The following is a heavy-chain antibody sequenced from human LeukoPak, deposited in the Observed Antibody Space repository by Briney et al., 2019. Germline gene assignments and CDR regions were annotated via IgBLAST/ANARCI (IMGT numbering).Heavy chain of an antibody. Sequence: PAESLKISCQGSGYSFATYWIGWVRQMPGKGLEWMGIIYPRNSNTRYSPSFQGQVTISADTSINTAYLQWSTLEASDTAMYYRARLDSAGDLPYWGQGTLVTVSS. V-gene: IGHV5-51*01. D-gene: IGHD2-21*02. CDR2: IYPRNSNT. CDR1: GYSFATYW. CDR3: ARLDSAGDLPY. J-gene: IGHJ4*02.